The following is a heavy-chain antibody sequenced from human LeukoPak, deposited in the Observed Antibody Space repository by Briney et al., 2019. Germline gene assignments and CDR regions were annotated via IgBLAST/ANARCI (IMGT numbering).Heavy chain of an antibody. CDR3: ARELSQIVWGGLDY. J-gene: IGHJ4*02. CDR1: GFTVSNSY. CDR2: IQNDASTE. V-gene: IGHV3-30*03. Sequence: GGSLRLSYAASGFTVSNSYMSWVRQAPGKGLEWVAVIQNDASTENFADSVKGRFTISRDNSKNTVFLQMNSLRVEDTAVYYCARELSQIVWGGLDYGGQGTLVSVSS. D-gene: IGHD2-21*01.